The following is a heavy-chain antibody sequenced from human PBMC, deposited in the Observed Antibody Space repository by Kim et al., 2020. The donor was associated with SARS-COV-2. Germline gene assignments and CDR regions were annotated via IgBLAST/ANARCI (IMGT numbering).Heavy chain of an antibody. J-gene: IGHJ6*02. CDR3: ARDPKTTPIAYYYYYGMDV. CDR2: ISYDGSNK. Sequence: GGSLRLSCAASGFTFSSYAMHWVRQAPGKGLEWVAVISYDGSNKYYADSVKGRFTISRDNSKNTLYLQMNSLRAEDTAVYYCARDPKTTPIAYYYYYGMDVWGQGTTVTVSS. CDR1: GFTFSSYA. D-gene: IGHD1-1*01. V-gene: IGHV3-30-3*01.